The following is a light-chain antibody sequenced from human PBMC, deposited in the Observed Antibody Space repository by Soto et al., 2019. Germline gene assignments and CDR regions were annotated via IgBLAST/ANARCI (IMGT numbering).Light chain of an antibody. V-gene: IGKV3-11*01. J-gene: IGKJ1*01. CDR3: HQRQSWPRT. CDR1: QYINTR. CDR2: QTS. Sequence: EIVLTQSPATLSSFPGDRATLSCRASQYINTRLAWYQHRPGQAPRLLIYQTSLRAAGIPARFSASGSGTDFTLTITDVQPEDFALYYCHQRQSWPRTFGQGT.